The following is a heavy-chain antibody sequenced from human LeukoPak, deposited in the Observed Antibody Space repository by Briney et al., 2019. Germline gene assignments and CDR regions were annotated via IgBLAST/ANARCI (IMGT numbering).Heavy chain of an antibody. Sequence: PGGSLRLSCAASGFTFSSYAMHWVRQAPGKGLEYVSAISSNGGSTYYANSVKGRFTISRDNSKNTLYLQMGSLRAEDMAVYYCARAMGGSGSFEAFDIWGQGTMVTVSS. D-gene: IGHD3-10*01. CDR3: ARAMGGSGSFEAFDI. J-gene: IGHJ3*02. CDR1: GFTFSSYA. V-gene: IGHV3-64*01. CDR2: ISSNGGST.